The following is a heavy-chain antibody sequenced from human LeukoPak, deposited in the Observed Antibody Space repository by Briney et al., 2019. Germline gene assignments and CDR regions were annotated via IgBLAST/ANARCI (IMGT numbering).Heavy chain of an antibody. CDR2: ISGSGGST. CDR3: AKDLTYSYGEIY. J-gene: IGHJ4*02. D-gene: IGHD5-18*01. CDR1: GGTFSSYA. Sequence: SCKASGGTFSSYAMSWVRQAPGKGLEWVSAISGSGGSTYYADSVKGRFTISRDNSKNTLYLQMNSLRAEDTAVYYCAKDLTYSYGEIYWGQGTLVTVSS. V-gene: IGHV3-23*01.